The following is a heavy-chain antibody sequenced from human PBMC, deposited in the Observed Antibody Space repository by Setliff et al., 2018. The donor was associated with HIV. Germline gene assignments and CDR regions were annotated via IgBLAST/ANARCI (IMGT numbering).Heavy chain of an antibody. D-gene: IGHD3-10*01. Sequence: SETLSLTCTVADGSLSTGSYYWSWVRQPAGRGLEWIGRLHLSGDTNYNPSLKSRVTMSIDTSKNQFSLKLSSVTAADTAVYYCARDNSYYYGSGSHYWYGMDVWGQGTTVTVSS. CDR2: LHLSGDT. V-gene: IGHV4-61*02. CDR3: ARDNSYYYGSGSHYWYGMDV. J-gene: IGHJ6*01. CDR1: DGSLSTGSYY.